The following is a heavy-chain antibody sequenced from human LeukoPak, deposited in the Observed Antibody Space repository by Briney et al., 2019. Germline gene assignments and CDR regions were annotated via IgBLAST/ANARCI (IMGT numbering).Heavy chain of an antibody. J-gene: IGHJ4*02. CDR2: INPNSGGT. Sequence: ASVKVSCKASGYTFTGYYMHWVRQAPGQGLEWMGWINPNSGGTNYTQKFQGRVTMTRDTSISTAYMELSRLRSDDTAVYYCARIVLEGSGSWTPIEDYWGQGTLVTVSS. D-gene: IGHD1-26*01. CDR1: GYTFTGYY. V-gene: IGHV1-2*02. CDR3: ARIVLEGSGSWTPIEDY.